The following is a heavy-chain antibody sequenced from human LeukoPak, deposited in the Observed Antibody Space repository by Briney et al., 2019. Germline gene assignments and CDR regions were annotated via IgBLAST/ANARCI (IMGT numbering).Heavy chain of an antibody. V-gene: IGHV3-66*01. CDR3: AKLGVGDSSGQDY. Sequence: GGSLRLSCAASGFTVSSNYMSWVRQAPGKGLEGVSVIYSGGSTYYADSVKGRFTISRDNSKNTLYLQMNSLRAEDTAVYYCAKLGVGDSSGQDYWGQGTLVTVSS. D-gene: IGHD3-22*01. J-gene: IGHJ4*02. CDR1: GFTVSSNY. CDR2: IYSGGST.